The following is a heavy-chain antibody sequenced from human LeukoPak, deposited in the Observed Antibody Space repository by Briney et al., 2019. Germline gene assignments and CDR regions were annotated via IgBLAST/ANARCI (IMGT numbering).Heavy chain of an antibody. Sequence: GGSLRLSCAASGFTVSSNYMSWVRQAPGKGLEWVSAISGSGGSTYYADSVKGRFTISRDNSKNTLYLQMNSLRAEDTAIYYCAKVSPINPSGYLDYWGQGTLVTVSS. CDR3: AKVSPINPSGYLDY. J-gene: IGHJ4*02. D-gene: IGHD3-3*01. V-gene: IGHV3-23*01. CDR2: ISGSGGST. CDR1: GFTVSSNY.